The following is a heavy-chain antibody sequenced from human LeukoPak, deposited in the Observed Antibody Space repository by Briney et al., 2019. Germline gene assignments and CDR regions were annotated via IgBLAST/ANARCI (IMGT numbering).Heavy chain of an antibody. Sequence: ASVKVSCKASGGTFSNYAISWVRQAPGQGLEWMGGIIPIFGTANYAQKFQGRVTITADKSTSTAYMELSSLRSEDTAVYYCARPSKGSGRRQFGAFDIWGQGTMVTVSS. V-gene: IGHV1-69*06. CDR3: ARPSKGSGRRQFGAFDI. D-gene: IGHD3-3*01. J-gene: IGHJ3*02. CDR1: GGTFSNYA. CDR2: IIPIFGTA.